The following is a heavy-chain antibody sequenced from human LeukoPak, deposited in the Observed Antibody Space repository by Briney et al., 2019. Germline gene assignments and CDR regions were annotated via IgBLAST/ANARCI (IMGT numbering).Heavy chain of an antibody. CDR1: NYSITSGYY. J-gene: IGHJ4*02. CDR2: IYHSGTT. V-gene: IGHV4-38-2*02. CDR3: ARVSRGYDILY. D-gene: IGHD3-9*01. Sequence: SETLSLTCTVSNYSITSGYYWGWIRQPPGRGLEWIGSIYHSGTTYYNPSLKSRVTISVDTSKNQFSLNRSSVTAADTAVYYCARVSRGYDILYWGQGTLVTVSS.